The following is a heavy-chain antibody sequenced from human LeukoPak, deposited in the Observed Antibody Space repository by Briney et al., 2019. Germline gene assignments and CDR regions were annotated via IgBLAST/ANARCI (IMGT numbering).Heavy chain of an antibody. Sequence: PSQTLSLTCAVSGGSISSGGYYWSWIRQPPGKGLEWIGNIYHSGSTYYNPSLKSRVIMSVDRSKNQFSLKLSSVTAADTAVYYCARAFPFDDYGDPDAFDIWGQGTMVTVSS. D-gene: IGHD4-17*01. J-gene: IGHJ3*02. CDR1: GGSISSGGYY. CDR3: ARAFPFDDYGDPDAFDI. CDR2: IYHSGST. V-gene: IGHV4-30-2*01.